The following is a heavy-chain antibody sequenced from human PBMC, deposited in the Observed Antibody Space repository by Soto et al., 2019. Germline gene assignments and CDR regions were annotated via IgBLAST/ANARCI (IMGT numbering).Heavy chain of an antibody. CDR2: INTYNGNT. J-gene: IGHJ5*02. CDR3: ARGVGSETYYNQYNWFDP. V-gene: IGHV1-18*01. CDR1: GYTFTNYG. D-gene: IGHD3-10*01. Sequence: ASVKVSCKASGYTFTNYGISWVRQAPGRGLEWMGWINTYNGNTNHAQKLQGRVTMTTDTSTSTAYMELRSLRSDDTAVYYCARGVGSETYYNQYNWFDPWGQGTLVTGSS.